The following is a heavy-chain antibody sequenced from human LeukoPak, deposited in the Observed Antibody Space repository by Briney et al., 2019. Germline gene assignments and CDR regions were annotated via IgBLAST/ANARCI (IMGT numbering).Heavy chain of an antibody. D-gene: IGHD2-2*02. J-gene: IGHJ6*03. CDR2: INHSGST. CDR1: GGSFSGYY. Sequence: SETLPLTCAVYGGSFSGYYWSWIRQPPGKGLEWIGEINHSGSTNYNPSLKSRVTISVDTSKNQFSLKLSSVTAADTAVYYCARGGYCSSTSCYKAYYYYYYMDVWGKGTTVTVSS. V-gene: IGHV4-34*01. CDR3: ARGGYCSSTSCYKAYYYYYYMDV.